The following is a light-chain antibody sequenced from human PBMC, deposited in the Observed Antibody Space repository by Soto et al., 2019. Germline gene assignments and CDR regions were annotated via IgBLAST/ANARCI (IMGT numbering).Light chain of an antibody. CDR3: SSFTTSTSYV. J-gene: IGLJ1*01. CDR2: DVS. CDR1: SSDVGAYDY. V-gene: IGLV2-14*03. Sequence: QSALTQPASVSGSPGQSITISCTGTSSDVGAYDYVSWYQQHPGEVPKLMIFDVSDRPSGVSNRLAGSKSGNTASLTLSGLQAEDEAYYYCSSFTTSTSYVFGTGTKVTVL.